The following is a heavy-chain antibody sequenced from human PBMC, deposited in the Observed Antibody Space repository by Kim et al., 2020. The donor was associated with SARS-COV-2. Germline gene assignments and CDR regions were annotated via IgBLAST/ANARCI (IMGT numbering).Heavy chain of an antibody. CDR2: IYITGST. V-gene: IGHV4-61*02. CDR1: GDSVSSGSYY. CDR3: ARAGYRNGYVGCFDY. Sequence: SETRSLTCTVSGDSVSSGSYYWSWIRQPAGKGLEWIGRIYITGSTNYNPSLKSRVTISVDTSNNQFSLKLSSVTAADTAVYYCARAGYRNGYVGCFDYWGQVTLVSVSS. J-gene: IGHJ4*02. D-gene: IGHD5-18*01.